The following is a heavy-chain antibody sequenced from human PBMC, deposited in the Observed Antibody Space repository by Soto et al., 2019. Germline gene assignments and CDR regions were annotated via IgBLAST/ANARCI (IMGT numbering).Heavy chain of an antibody. CDR3: ARDRPGDYDYVWGSYRSRYFDY. J-gene: IGHJ4*02. V-gene: IGHV1-46*01. CDR1: GYTFTSYY. Sequence: ASVKVSCKASGYTFTSYYMHWVRQAPGQGLEWMGIINPSGGSTSYAQKFQGRVTMTRDTSTSTVYMELSSLRSEDTAVYYCARDRPGDYDYVWGSYRSRYFDYWGQGPWSPSPQ. CDR2: INPSGGST. D-gene: IGHD3-16*02.